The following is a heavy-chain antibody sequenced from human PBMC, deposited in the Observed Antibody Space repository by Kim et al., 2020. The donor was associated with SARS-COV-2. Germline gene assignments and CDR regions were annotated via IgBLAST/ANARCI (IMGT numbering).Heavy chain of an antibody. CDR2: ISYDGSNK. CDR1: GFTFSSYG. Sequence: GGSLRLSCAVSGFTFSSYGMHWVRQAPGKGVEWVAVISYDGSNKYYADSVKGRFTISRDNSKNTLYLQMNSLRAEDTAVYYCARALRPYYYDSSGYFDYWGQGTLVTVSS. D-gene: IGHD3-22*01. J-gene: IGHJ4*02. V-gene: IGHV3-33*05. CDR3: ARALRPYYYDSSGYFDY.